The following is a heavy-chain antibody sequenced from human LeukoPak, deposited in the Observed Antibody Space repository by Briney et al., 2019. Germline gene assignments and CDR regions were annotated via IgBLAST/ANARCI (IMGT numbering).Heavy chain of an antibody. CDR1: GSSISSSSYY. V-gene: IGHV4-39*02. CDR3: ARMDYGGNSWANY. Sequence: PSVTLSLTCTVSGSSISSSSYYWGWIRQPPGKGLEWIGSIYYSGHTFYNPSLKSRVAISVDTSKNHFSLKLSSVTAADTAVFYCARMDYGGNSWANYWGQGTPVTVSS. J-gene: IGHJ4*02. D-gene: IGHD4-23*01. CDR2: IYYSGHT.